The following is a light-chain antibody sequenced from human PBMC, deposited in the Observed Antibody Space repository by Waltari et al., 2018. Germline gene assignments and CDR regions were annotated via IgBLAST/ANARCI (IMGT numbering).Light chain of an antibody. CDR2: KAS. Sequence: DIQMTQSPSSLSASVGDRVTITCRASENVNNYLNWYQQKPGKAPKLLIYKASTLQSGVPSRFSGSGSGTDYTFTISSLQSEDVATYYYQHGYGTPPTFGQGTKVEIK. CDR3: QHGYGTPPT. V-gene: IGKV1-39*01. CDR1: ENVNNY. J-gene: IGKJ1*01.